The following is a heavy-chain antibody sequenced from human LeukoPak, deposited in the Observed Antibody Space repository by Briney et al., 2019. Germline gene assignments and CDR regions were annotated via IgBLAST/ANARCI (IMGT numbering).Heavy chain of an antibody. V-gene: IGHV1-18*01. Sequence: ASVKVSCKASGYTFTSYGISWVRQAPGQGLEWMGWISAYNGNTNYAQKFQGRVTMTRDTSISTAYMELSRLRSDDTAVYYCARDYGGNSEFDYWGQGTLVTVSS. CDR2: ISAYNGNT. CDR3: ARDYGGNSEFDY. CDR1: GYTFTSYG. D-gene: IGHD4-23*01. J-gene: IGHJ4*02.